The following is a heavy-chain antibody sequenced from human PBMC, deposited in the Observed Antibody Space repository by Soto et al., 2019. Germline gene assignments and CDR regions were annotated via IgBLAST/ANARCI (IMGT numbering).Heavy chain of an antibody. D-gene: IGHD3-10*01. CDR3: ARGSTIVRGAPSWFDP. V-gene: IGHV1-69*02. CDR2: IIPIAAIA. J-gene: IGHJ5*02. Sequence: QVQLVQSGAEVKKPGSSVKVSCKASGGTFSRYTINWVRQAPGQGLEWMGRIIPIAAIANYTQKFQGRVTITVDKAPTTAYMELSSLRSDDPAVYYCARGSTIVRGAPSWFDPWGQGTLVTVSA. CDR1: GGTFSRYT.